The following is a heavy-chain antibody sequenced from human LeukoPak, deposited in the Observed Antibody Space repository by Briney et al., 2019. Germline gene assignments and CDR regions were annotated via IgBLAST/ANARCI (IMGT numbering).Heavy chain of an antibody. V-gene: IGHV3-53*01. J-gene: IGHJ4*02. D-gene: IGHD2/OR15-2a*01. Sequence: GGSLRLSWAASGFTFSNYAMSWVSQAPGKGLEWDSVIYSGSTTYYADSVKGRFTISKDNSKNTLYLQINSRRVADTAVYYCAREYFNDYWGQGTLVTVSS. CDR1: GFTFSNYA. CDR3: AREYFNDY. CDR2: IYSGSTT.